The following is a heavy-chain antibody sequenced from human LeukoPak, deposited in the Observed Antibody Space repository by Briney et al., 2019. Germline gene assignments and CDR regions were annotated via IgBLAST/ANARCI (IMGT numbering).Heavy chain of an antibody. J-gene: IGHJ4*02. V-gene: IGHV4-4*07. CDR3: ARVKYDFWSGYSHYFDY. CDR2: IHTSGST. CDR1: GGSISNYY. D-gene: IGHD3-3*01. Sequence: EASETLSLTCTVSGGSISNYYWSWIRQPAGKGLEWIGRIHTSGSTNYNPSLKSRVTISVDTSKNQFSLKLSSVTAADTAVYYCARVKYDFWSGYSHYFDYWGQGTLVTVSS.